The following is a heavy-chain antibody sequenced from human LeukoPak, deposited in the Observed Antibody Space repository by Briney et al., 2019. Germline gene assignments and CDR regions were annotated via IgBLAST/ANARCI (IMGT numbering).Heavy chain of an antibody. J-gene: IGHJ6*03. V-gene: IGHV3-74*01. CDR3: ARDGRLGDDWNYYYMDV. CDR2: INSDGSST. Sequence: GGSLRLSCAASGFTFSSYWMHWVRQAPRKGLGWVSRINSDGSSTSYADSVKGRFTISRDNAKNTLYLQMNSLRAEDTAVYYCARDGRLGDDWNYYYMDVWGKGTTVTVSS. CDR1: GFTFSSYW. D-gene: IGHD3-16*01.